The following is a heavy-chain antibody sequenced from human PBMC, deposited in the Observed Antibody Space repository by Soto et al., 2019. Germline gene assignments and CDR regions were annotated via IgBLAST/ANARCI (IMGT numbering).Heavy chain of an antibody. Sequence: GGSLRLSCAASGFTFSSYGMHWVRQATGKGLEWVAVIWYDGSNKYYADSVKGRFTISRDNSKNTLYLQMNSLRAEDTAVYYCARVKDYDSSGSTGPDYWGQGTLVTVSS. J-gene: IGHJ4*02. CDR1: GFTFSSYG. CDR3: ARVKDYDSSGSTGPDY. D-gene: IGHD3-22*01. CDR2: IWYDGSNK. V-gene: IGHV3-33*01.